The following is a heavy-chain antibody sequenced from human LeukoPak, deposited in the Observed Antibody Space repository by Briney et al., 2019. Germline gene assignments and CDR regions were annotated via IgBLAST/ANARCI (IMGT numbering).Heavy chain of an antibody. D-gene: IGHD5-18*01. CDR1: GGSISSNY. J-gene: IGHJ4*02. V-gene: IGHV4-39*01. CDR2: ISYSGST. Sequence: PSETLSLTCTVSGGSISSNYWGWIRQPPGKGLEWIGSISYSGSTYYNPSLKSRVTISADTSKNQFSLKLSSVTAADTAVYYCAEVTVSDYRGQGTLVTVSS. CDR3: AEVTVSDY.